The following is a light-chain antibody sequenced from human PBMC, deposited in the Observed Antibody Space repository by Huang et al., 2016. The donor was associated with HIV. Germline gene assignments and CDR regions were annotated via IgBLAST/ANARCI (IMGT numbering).Light chain of an antibody. CDR3: QDYNSPPYT. CDR2: AVS. V-gene: IGKV1-27*01. J-gene: IGKJ2*01. CDR1: QDISNY. Sequence: DIQMTQSPSSLSASIGDRVTITCRARQDISNYLAWYQQKPGGVPKLLIYAVSALQAGVPSRFSGSGSETDFTLTISSLQPEDVATYYCQDYNSPPYTFGQGTKLEIK.